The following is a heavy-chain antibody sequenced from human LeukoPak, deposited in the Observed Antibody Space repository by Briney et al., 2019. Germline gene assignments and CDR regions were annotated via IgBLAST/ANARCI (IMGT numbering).Heavy chain of an antibody. CDR1: GFTFSSYS. Sequence: PGGSLRLSCAASGFTFSSYSMHWVRQAPGKGLEWVTFIRYDGSIKYYADSAKGRFTISRDNSKNTLYLQMNSLRTEDTAVYYCAKDLYSGGYSTSFDYWGQGTLVTVSS. CDR2: IRYDGSIK. J-gene: IGHJ4*02. D-gene: IGHD1-26*01. V-gene: IGHV3-30*02. CDR3: AKDLYSGGYSTSFDY.